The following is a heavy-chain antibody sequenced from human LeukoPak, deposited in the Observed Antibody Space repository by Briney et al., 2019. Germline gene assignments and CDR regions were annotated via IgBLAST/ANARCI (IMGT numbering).Heavy chain of an antibody. CDR1: GFTFSTYS. Sequence: GGSLRLSCAASGFTFSTYSMKWVRQAPGKGLEWVSYISDSGAMYYADSVRGRFTISRENAQNSLFLQMNSLRAEDTAVYYCARDGGYRGYDADCWGQGTLITVSS. D-gene: IGHD5-12*01. CDR2: ISDSGAM. V-gene: IGHV3-48*01. CDR3: ARDGGYRGYDADC. J-gene: IGHJ4*02.